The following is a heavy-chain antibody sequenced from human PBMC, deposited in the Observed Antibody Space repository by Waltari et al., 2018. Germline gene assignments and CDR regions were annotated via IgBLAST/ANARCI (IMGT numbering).Heavy chain of an antibody. CDR3: ATGVGATTGKGYFDL. CDR1: GYTLTDYY. V-gene: IGHV1-69-2*01. CDR2: VDPEDGET. D-gene: IGHD1-26*01. Sequence: EVQLVQSGAEVKKPGATVKISCKASGYTLTDYYMHWVHRAPGKGLEWMGRVDPEDGETIYAEKFQGRVTITADTSTDTAYMELSSLRSEDTAVYYCATGVGATTGKGYFDLWGRGTLVTVSS. J-gene: IGHJ2*01.